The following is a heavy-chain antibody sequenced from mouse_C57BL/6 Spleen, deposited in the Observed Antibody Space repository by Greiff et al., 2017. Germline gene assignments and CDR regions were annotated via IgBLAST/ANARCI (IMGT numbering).Heavy chain of an antibody. V-gene: IGHV1-20*01. J-gene: IGHJ2*01. Sequence: VQLKQSGPELVKPGDSVKISCKASGYSFTGYFMNWVMQSHGKSLEWIGRINPYNGDTFYNQKFKGKATLTVDKSSSTAHMELRSLTSEDSAVYYCARKGGSYYFDYWGQGTTLTVSS. D-gene: IGHD1-1*02. CDR2: INPYNGDT. CDR1: GYSFTGYF. CDR3: ARKGGSYYFDY.